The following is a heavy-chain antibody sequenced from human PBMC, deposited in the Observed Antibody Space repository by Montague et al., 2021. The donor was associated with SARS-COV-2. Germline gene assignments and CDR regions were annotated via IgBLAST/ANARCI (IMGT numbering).Heavy chain of an antibody. D-gene: IGHD3-10*01. J-gene: IGHJ3*02. V-gene: IGHV4-39*07. CDR2: VDYSGLT. CDR1: RDSIGSHNYF. Sequence: SETLSLTCTVSRDSIGSHNYFWAWIRQPPGKGLEWMGCVDYSGLTFYNPSLESRVTISVDTSKKQFSLKVNSVTAADTAVYYCAKDGEALAWGTFDIWGQGTMVTVSS. CDR3: AKDGEALAWGTFDI.